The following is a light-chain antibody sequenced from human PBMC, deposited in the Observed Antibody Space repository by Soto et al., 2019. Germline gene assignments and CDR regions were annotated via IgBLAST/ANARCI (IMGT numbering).Light chain of an antibody. J-gene: IGLJ1*01. Sequence: QSVLTQPASVSGSPGQSITISCTGTSSDVGGYNFVSWYQQHPGKAPKLMINEVSNRPSGVSNRFSGSKSGNTASLTISGLQAEDEADYYCSSYTSSSTYVFGTGTKVTV. V-gene: IGLV2-14*01. CDR3: SSYTSSSTYV. CDR1: SSDVGGYNF. CDR2: EVS.